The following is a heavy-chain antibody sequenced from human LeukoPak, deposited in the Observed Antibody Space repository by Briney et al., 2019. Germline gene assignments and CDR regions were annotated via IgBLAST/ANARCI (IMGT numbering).Heavy chain of an antibody. CDR2: ISGSGGST. V-gene: IGHV3-23*01. CDR1: GFTFSSYA. CDR3: AKQYYDILTGYYVDY. Sequence: GGSLRLSCAASGFTFSSYAMSWVRPAPGKGLEWVSAISGSGGSTYYADSVKGRFTISRDNSKYTLYLQMNSLRAEDTAVYYCAKQYYDILTGYYVDYWGQGTLVTVSS. J-gene: IGHJ4*02. D-gene: IGHD3-9*01.